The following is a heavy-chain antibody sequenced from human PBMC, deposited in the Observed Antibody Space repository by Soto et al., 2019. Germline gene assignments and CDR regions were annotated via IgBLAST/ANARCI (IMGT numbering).Heavy chain of an antibody. Sequence: QVQLVESGGGVVQPGRSLRLSCAASGFTFSSYGMHWVRQAPGKGLEWVAVISYDGSNKYYADSVKGRFTISRDNSKNTLYLRMNSLRAEDTAVYYCAKGDSSGWTKFDYWGQGTLVTVSS. V-gene: IGHV3-30*18. CDR2: ISYDGSNK. J-gene: IGHJ4*02. D-gene: IGHD6-19*01. CDR3: AKGDSSGWTKFDY. CDR1: GFTFSSYG.